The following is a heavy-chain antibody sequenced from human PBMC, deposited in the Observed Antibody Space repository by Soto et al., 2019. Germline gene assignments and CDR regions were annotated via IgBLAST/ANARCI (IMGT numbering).Heavy chain of an antibody. J-gene: IGHJ6*03. Sequence: GGSLRLSCAASGFTVSSNYMSWVRQAPGKGLEWVSVIYSGGSTYYADSVKGRFTISRHNSKNTLYLQMNSLRAEDTAVYYCASVLRFLEWLSLPTTYYMDVWGKGTTVTVSS. CDR3: ASVLRFLEWLSLPTTYYMDV. CDR1: GFTVSSNY. V-gene: IGHV3-53*04. D-gene: IGHD3-3*01. CDR2: IYSGGST.